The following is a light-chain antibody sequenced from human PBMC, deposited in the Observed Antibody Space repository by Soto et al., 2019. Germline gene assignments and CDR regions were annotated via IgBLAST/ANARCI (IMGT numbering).Light chain of an antibody. J-gene: IGLJ2*01. Sequence: QSVLTQPPSASGTPGQRVAISCSGSSSNIGTNTVNWYQQLPGSAPQLLIYNTNQRPSGVPGRFSGSKSGASASLAISGLQSEDETDYYCAAWDGSLNVVLFGGGTKVTVL. CDR1: SSNIGTNT. V-gene: IGLV1-44*01. CDR3: AAWDGSLNVVL. CDR2: NTN.